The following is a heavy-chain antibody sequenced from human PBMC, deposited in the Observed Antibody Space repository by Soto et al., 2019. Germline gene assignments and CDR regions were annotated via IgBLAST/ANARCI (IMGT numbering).Heavy chain of an antibody. V-gene: IGHV4-59*01. D-gene: IGHD1-20*01. J-gene: IGHJ4*02. CDR1: GGSISSYY. Sequence: SETLSLTCTVSGGSISSYYWSWIRQPPGKGLEWIGYIYYSGSTNYNPSLKSRVTISVDTSKNQFSLKLSSVTAADTAVYYCARLGGWLRLRGYNWNDDHFDYWRQGTLVTVSS. CDR3: ARLGGWLRLRGYNWNDDHFDY. CDR2: IYYSGST.